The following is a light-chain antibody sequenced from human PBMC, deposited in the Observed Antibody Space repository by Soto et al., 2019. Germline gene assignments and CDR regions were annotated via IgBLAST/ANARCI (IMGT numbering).Light chain of an antibody. J-gene: IGLJ2*01. V-gene: IGLV1-44*01. CDR1: SSNIGSNP. Sequence: QAVVTQPPSASGTPGQRVTISCSGSSSNIGSNPVNWYQQLPGTAPKLLMYDNIQRPSGVPDRFSGSKSGTSASLAISGLQSEDEADYYCAAWDDSLSGHVVFGGGTKVTVL. CDR3: AAWDDSLSGHVV. CDR2: DNI.